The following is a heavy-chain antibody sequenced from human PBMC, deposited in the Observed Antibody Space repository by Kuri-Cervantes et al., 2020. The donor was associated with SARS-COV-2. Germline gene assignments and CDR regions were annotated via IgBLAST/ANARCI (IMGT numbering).Heavy chain of an antibody. Sequence: SETLSLTCTVSGGSISGSSYYWGWIRQPPGKGLEWIGSIYHSGSTYYNPSLKSRDTISVDTSKNQFSLKLSSVTAADTAVYYCARRWSLVGATFFDYWGQGTLVTVSS. CDR3: ARRWSLVGATFFDY. J-gene: IGHJ4*02. CDR1: GGSISGSSYY. V-gene: IGHV4-39*07. D-gene: IGHD1-26*01. CDR2: IYHSGST.